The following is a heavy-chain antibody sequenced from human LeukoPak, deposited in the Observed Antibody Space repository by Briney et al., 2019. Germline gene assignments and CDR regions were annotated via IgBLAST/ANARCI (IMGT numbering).Heavy chain of an antibody. CDR2: VYYSGST. J-gene: IGHJ4*02. CDR1: GGSFTSYS. V-gene: IGHV4-59*01. D-gene: IGHD2/OR15-2a*01. Sequence: SETLSLTCTVSGGSFTSYSWSWIRQPPGKGLEWIGYVYYSGSTIYNPSLKSRVTISVDTSKNQFSLNLSSVTAADTAVYYCARSQWGTSFGRAGDFDYWGQGTLVTVSS. CDR3: ARSQWGTSFGRAGDFDY.